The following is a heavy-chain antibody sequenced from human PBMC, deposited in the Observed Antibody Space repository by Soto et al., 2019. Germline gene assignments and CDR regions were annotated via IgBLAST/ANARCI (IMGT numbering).Heavy chain of an antibody. CDR2: ISASGGRT. Sequence: EVQLLESGGGLVQPGGSLRLSCAASGFTLSSYAMNWVRQAPGKGLEWVSTISASGGRTYYADSVKGRFTISRDNSKNTLYLQMNSLRAEDTAVYYCAKDWYYESSGYLGYWGQGTLVTVSS. CDR3: AKDWYYESSGYLGY. J-gene: IGHJ4*02. CDR1: GFTLSSYA. V-gene: IGHV3-23*01. D-gene: IGHD3-22*01.